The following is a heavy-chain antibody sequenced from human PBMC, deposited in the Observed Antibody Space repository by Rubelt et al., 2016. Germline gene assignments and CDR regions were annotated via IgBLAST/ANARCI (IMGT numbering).Heavy chain of an antibody. Sequence: EVQLVESGGGLVQPGGSLRLSCAASGFPFSSYWMSWVRQAPGKGLEWVANIKHDGSEKYYVDSVKGRFTLSRDNAKNSLYLQMKTLRAEDTAVYYCVRSYIARGVIDTGDYWGQGTLVTVSS. D-gene: IGHD3-10*01. CDR2: IKHDGSEK. V-gene: IGHV3-7*01. CDR1: GFPFSSYW. CDR3: VRSYIARGVIDTGDY. J-gene: IGHJ4*02.